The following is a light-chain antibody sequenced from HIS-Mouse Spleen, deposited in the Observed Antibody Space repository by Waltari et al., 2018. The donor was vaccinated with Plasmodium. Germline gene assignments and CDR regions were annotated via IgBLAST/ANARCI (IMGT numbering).Light chain of an antibody. Sequence: SYELTQPPSVSVSPGQTARITCSGDALPKKYAYWYQQKSGQAPVLVINEDSKRPSGIPDGFSVYSSGTMATLTISGAKVEDEADYYCYSTDSSGNHRVFGGGTKLTVL. J-gene: IGLJ3*02. CDR3: YSTDSSGNHRV. CDR2: EDS. V-gene: IGLV3-10*01. CDR1: ALPKKY.